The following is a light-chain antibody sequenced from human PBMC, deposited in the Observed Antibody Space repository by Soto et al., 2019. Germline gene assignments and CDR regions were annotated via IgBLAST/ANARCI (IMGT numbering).Light chain of an antibody. CDR2: GAS. CDR3: QQSYTAVFT. J-gene: IGKJ3*01. CDR1: QNIRIY. Sequence: DIQMTQSPSSLSASVGDRVTITCRASQNIRIYLNWYQQKPGKVPNLLIYGASSLQSGVPTRFSGSGSETDFTLTINNLQPEDFATYYCQQSYTAVFTFGPGTKVDIK. V-gene: IGKV1-39*01.